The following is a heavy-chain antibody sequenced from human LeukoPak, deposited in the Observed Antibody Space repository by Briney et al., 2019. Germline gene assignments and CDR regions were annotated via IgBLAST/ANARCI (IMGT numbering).Heavy chain of an antibody. CDR3: AREDCSSTSCYTFGYYYYGMDV. D-gene: IGHD2-2*02. Sequence: GASVKVSCKASGYTFTGYYMHWVRQAPGQGLEWMGWINPNSGGTNYAQKFQGRVTMTRDTSISTAYMELSRLRSDDTAVYYCAREDCSSTSCYTFGYYYYGMDVWGQGTTVTVSS. CDR1: GYTFTGYY. J-gene: IGHJ6*02. V-gene: IGHV1-2*02. CDR2: INPNSGGT.